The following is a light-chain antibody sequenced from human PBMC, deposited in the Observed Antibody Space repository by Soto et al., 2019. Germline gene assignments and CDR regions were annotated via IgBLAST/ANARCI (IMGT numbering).Light chain of an antibody. V-gene: IGLV1-40*01. CDR2: ANT. CDR1: RSNIGAGYD. CDR3: QSYDSSLSAVV. Sequence: QSVLTEPPSVSGAPGRRVTISCTGSRSNIGAGYDVHWYQQLPGTAPKLLIYANTNRPSGVPDRFSGSKSGTSASLAITGLQAEDEADYYCQSYDSSLSAVVFGGGTKLTVL. J-gene: IGLJ2*01.